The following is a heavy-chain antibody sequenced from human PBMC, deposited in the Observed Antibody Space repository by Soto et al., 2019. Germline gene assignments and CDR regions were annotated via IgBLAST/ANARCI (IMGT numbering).Heavy chain of an antibody. V-gene: IGHV4-34*01. D-gene: IGHD3-10*01. J-gene: IGHJ6*03. CDR3: ARGLSNAWFGELLSYYYYYYMDV. CDR1: GGSFSGYY. CDR2: INHSGST. Sequence: SETLSLTCAVYGGSFSGYYWSWIRQPPGKGLEWIGEINHSGSTNYNPSLKSRVTISVDTSKNQFSLKLSSVTAADTAVYYCARGLSNAWFGELLSYYYYYYMDVWGKGTTVTVSS.